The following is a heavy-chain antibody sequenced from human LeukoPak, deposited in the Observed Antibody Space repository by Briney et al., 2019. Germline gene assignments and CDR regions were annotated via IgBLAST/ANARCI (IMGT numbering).Heavy chain of an antibody. Sequence: SETLSLTCTVSGGSISSYYWSWIRQPPGKGLEWIGYIYYSGSTNYNPSLKSRVTISVDTSKNQFSLKLSSVTAADTAVYYCARLYGNYQNYFDYWGQGTLVTVSS. CDR2: IYYSGST. CDR3: ARLYGNYQNYFDY. J-gene: IGHJ4*02. V-gene: IGHV4-59*08. D-gene: IGHD1-7*01. CDR1: GGSISSYY.